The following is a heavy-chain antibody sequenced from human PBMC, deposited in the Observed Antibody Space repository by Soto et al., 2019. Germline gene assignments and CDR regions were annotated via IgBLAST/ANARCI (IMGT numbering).Heavy chain of an antibody. CDR3: AMDARIAVIKGALYNWFDP. J-gene: IGHJ5*02. CDR1: GFTFSSYG. CDR2: ISYDGSNK. Sequence: QVQLVESGGGVVQPGRSLRLSCAASGFTFSSYGMHWVRQAPGKGLEWVAVISYDGSNKYYADSVKGRITISRDNSKNTLYLQVNSLRAEDTAVYYCAMDARIAVIKGALYNWFDPWGQGTLVTVSS. D-gene: IGHD6-19*01. V-gene: IGHV3-30*03.